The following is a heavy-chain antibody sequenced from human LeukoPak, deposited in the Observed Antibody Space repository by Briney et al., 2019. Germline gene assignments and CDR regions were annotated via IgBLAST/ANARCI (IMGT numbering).Heavy chain of an antibody. J-gene: IGHJ4*02. CDR2: LKSDGSTA. Sequence: PGGTLRLSRAASGFTFSSFNMHWVRQAPGKGLVWVSRLKSDGSTAMYADSVQGRFTISRDNARNTVHLLMSSLTVEDTGVYYCARGIYGDPGAFDSWGQGALVTVS. V-gene: IGHV3-74*03. CDR1: GFTFSSFN. D-gene: IGHD4-17*01. CDR3: ARGIYGDPGAFDS.